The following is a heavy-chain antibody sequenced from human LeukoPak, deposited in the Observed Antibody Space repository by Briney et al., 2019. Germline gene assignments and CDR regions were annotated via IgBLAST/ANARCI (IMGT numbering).Heavy chain of an antibody. Sequence: SVKVSCKAYGGTFSSYAISWVRQAPGQGLEWMGGIIPIFGTANYAQKFQGRVTITADESTSTAYMELSSLRSEDTAVYYCARTARNYYDSSGYYWYFDYWGQGTLVTVSS. D-gene: IGHD3-22*01. CDR3: ARTARNYYDSSGYYWYFDY. J-gene: IGHJ4*02. V-gene: IGHV1-69*13. CDR2: IIPIFGTA. CDR1: GGTFSSYA.